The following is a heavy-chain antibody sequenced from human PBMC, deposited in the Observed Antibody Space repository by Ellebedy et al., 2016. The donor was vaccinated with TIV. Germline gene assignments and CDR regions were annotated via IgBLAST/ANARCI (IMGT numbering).Heavy chain of an antibody. D-gene: IGHD2-21*02. J-gene: IGHJ4*02. CDR2: MNPNSGNT. CDR3: ARDLLAYCGGDCPYYFDY. Sequence: ASVKVSCKASGYTFTSYDINWVRQATGQGLEWMGWMNPNSGNTGYAQKFQGRVTITRNTSISTAYMELSRLRSDDTAVYYCARDLLAYCGGDCPYYFDYWGQGTLVTVSS. V-gene: IGHV1-8*03. CDR1: GYTFTSYD.